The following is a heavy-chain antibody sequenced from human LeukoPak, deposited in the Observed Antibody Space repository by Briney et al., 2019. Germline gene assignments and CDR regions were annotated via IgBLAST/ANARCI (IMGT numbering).Heavy chain of an antibody. D-gene: IGHD3-10*01. Sequence: SETLTLCCTVSGGSISGFFWTWIRQSPGKGLEYIGYIYYSGTTDYNPILKSRVSMSDDTSKNQFFLNLTSVTAADTAIYYCARVGYGSGSWCWFDHWGQGTLVTVSS. CDR2: IYYSGTT. CDR1: GGSISGFF. V-gene: IGHV4-59*01. J-gene: IGHJ5*02. CDR3: ARVGYGSGSWCWFDH.